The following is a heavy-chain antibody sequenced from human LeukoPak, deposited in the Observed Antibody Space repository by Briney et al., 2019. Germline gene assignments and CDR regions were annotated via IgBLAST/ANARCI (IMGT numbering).Heavy chain of an antibody. CDR1: GYTFTNYG. CDR2: INTNTRNP. Sequence: ASVKVSCKASGYTFTNYGMNWVRQAPGQGLEWMGWINTNTRNPTYAQGFTGRFVFSLDTSVSTAYLQISSLKAEDTAMYYCARDRDTSPNIYFDSWGQGTLVTVPS. D-gene: IGHD2-2*01. V-gene: IGHV7-4-1*02. J-gene: IGHJ4*02. CDR3: ARDRDTSPNIYFDS.